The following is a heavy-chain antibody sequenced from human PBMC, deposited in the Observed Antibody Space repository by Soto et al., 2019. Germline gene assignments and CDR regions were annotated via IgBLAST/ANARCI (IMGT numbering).Heavy chain of an antibody. J-gene: IGHJ6*02. Sequence: QVRLVQSGAEVKKPGASVKVSCKASGYTFTSYDINWVRQATGQGLEWMGWMNPNRGNTGYAQKFQGRVTMTRNTSISTAYMELSSLRSEDTAVYYCARGRGASSWYFPNYYYYYGMDVWGQGTTVTVSS. D-gene: IGHD6-13*01. CDR2: MNPNRGNT. CDR1: GYTFTSYD. CDR3: ARGRGASSWYFPNYYYYYGMDV. V-gene: IGHV1-8*01.